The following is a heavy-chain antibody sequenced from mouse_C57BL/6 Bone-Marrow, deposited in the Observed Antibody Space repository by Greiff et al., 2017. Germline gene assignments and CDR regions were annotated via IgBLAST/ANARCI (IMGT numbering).Heavy chain of an antibody. J-gene: IGHJ2*01. CDR3: ARTNDGYWDYFDY. D-gene: IGHD2-3*01. CDR2: ISPGDGDT. Sequence: VKLQESGAELVKPGASVKISCKASGYAFSSYWLNWVKQRPGKGLEWIGQISPGDGDTNYNGKFKGKATLTADKSSSTAYMQLSSLTSEDSAVYFCARTNDGYWDYFDYWGQGTTLTVSS. V-gene: IGHV1-80*01. CDR1: GYAFSSYW.